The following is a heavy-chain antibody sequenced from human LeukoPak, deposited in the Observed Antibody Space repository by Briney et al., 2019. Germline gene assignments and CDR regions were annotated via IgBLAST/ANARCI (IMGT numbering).Heavy chain of an antibody. D-gene: IGHD2-2*02. J-gene: IGHJ2*01. CDR3: AREVYTDWYFDL. CDR2: ISSSSSTI. V-gene: IGHV3-11*04. CDR1: GFTFSDYY. Sequence: GGSLRLSCATSGFTFSDYYMSWIRQAPGKGLEWVSYISSSSSTIYYADSVKGRFTISRDNAKNSLYLQMNSLRAEDTAVYYCAREVYTDWYFDLWGRGTLVTVSS.